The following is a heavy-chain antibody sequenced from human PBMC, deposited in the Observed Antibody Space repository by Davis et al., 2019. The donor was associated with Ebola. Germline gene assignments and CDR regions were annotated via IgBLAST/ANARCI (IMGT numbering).Heavy chain of an antibody. Sequence: SETLSLTCTVSGGSISSGGYYWSWIRQHPGKGLEWIGYIYYSGSTYYNPSLKSRVTISVDTSKNQFSLKLSSVTAADTAVYYCARSAGHSYGLPFDYWGQGTLVTVSS. J-gene: IGHJ4*02. V-gene: IGHV4-31*03. CDR1: GGSISSGGYY. CDR3: ARSAGHSYGLPFDY. CDR2: IYYSGST. D-gene: IGHD5-18*01.